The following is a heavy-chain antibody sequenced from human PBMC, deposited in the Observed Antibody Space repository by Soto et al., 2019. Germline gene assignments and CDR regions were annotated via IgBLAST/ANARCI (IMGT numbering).Heavy chain of an antibody. CDR3: ARDTGLAPTVWGY. CDR1: GDSIRGGGHY. V-gene: IGHV4-31*03. Sequence: QVQLPESGPGLVKPSQTLSLTCSVSGDSIRGGGHYWNWIRQFPGKGLEWIGYVYHSGGTHYNPSLRGRLTISIDTSKNQFSLRLISVTAADTALYYCARDTGLAPTVWGYWGHGTQVTVSS. D-gene: IGHD7-27*01. J-gene: IGHJ4*03. CDR2: VYHSGGT.